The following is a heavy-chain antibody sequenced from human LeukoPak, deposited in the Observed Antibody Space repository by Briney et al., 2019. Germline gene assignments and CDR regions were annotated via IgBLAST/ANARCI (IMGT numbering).Heavy chain of an antibody. Sequence: SETLSLTCAVYGGSFSGYYWSWIRQPPGKGLEWIGEINHSGSTNYNPSLKSRVTISVDTSKNQFSLKLSSVTAADTAVYYCAREGSSWYWVTATRGWYFDLWGRGTLVTVSS. CDR3: AREGSSWYWVTATRGWYFDL. V-gene: IGHV4-34*01. J-gene: IGHJ2*01. D-gene: IGHD6-13*01. CDR2: INHSGST. CDR1: GGSFSGYY.